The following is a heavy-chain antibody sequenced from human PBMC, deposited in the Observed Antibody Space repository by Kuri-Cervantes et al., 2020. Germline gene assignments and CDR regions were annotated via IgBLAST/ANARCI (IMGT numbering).Heavy chain of an antibody. CDR1: GFTFTGLF. Sequence: GGSLRLSCAASGFTFTGLFMYWVRQAPGKGLEGVTIILYNGSNKYYADSVKGRFTISRDNSKNTLYLQMNSLRPEDTAVYCCAKDRLPNDAAFDIWGQGTMVTVSS. CDR2: ILYNGSNK. D-gene: IGHD2-8*01. V-gene: IGHV3-30*02. CDR3: AKDRLPNDAAFDI. J-gene: IGHJ3*02.